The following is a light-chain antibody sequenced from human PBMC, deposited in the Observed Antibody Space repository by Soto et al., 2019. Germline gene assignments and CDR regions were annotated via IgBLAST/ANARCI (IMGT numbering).Light chain of an antibody. CDR3: SSYTTSDTYV. V-gene: IGLV2-14*01. CDR2: DVS. Sequence: QSVLAQPAPGSGSPGQSIAISRTGTSRDVCAYNYVSWYQKHPGKAPKLMIYDVSNRPSGVSDRFSGSKSGNTASLTISGLQAEDEADYYCSSYTTSDTYVFGSGTKVTVL. J-gene: IGLJ1*01. CDR1: SRDVCAYNY.